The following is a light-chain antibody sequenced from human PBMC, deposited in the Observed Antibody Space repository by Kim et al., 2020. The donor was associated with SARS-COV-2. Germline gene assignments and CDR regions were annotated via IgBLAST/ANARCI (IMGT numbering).Light chain of an antibody. V-gene: IGKV1-5*03. CDR1: QSISNW. CDR2: KAS. J-gene: IGKJ2*01. CDR3: QQYKSYPMYT. Sequence: DIQMTQSPSTLSASIGDRVTITCRASQSISNWLAWFQQKPGKAPKLLIYKASNLESGVPSRFSGSGSGTEFTLTISSLQPDDSATYYRQQYKSYPMYTFGQGTKLEI.